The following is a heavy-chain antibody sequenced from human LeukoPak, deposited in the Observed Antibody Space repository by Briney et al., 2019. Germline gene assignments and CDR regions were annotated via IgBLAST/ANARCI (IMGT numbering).Heavy chain of an antibody. V-gene: IGHV4-61*08. J-gene: IGHJ4*02. CDR2: IYYSGNT. Sequence: SETLSLTCTVSGGSISSGDYYWSWIRQPPGKGLEWIGYIYYSGNTNYNPSLKSRVTISVDTSKNQFSLKVSSVTVTDTAVYYCARWSYSSDFYSFDYWGQGTLVTVSS. CDR3: ARWSYSSDFYSFDY. D-gene: IGHD6-25*01. CDR1: GGSISSGDYY.